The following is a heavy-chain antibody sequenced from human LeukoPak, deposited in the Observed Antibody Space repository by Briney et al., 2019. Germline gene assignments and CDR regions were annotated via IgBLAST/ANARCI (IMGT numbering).Heavy chain of an antibody. J-gene: IGHJ4*02. CDR1: GYTFTGYY. Sequence: GASVKVSCKASGYTFTGYYMHWVRQAPGQGLEWMGWINPNSGGTNYAQKFQGRVTMTRDTSISTAYMELSRLRSDDTAVYYCATSLVVLRFLESLGYWGQGTLVTVSS. CDR3: ATSLVVLRFLESLGY. V-gene: IGHV1-2*02. CDR2: INPNSGGT. D-gene: IGHD3-3*01.